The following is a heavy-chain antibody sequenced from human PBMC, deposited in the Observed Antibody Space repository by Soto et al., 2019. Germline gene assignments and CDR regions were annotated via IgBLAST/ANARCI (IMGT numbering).Heavy chain of an antibody. Sequence: GSLRLSCAASGFTFSSYSMNWVRQAPGKGLEWVSSISSSSSYIYYADSVKGRFTISRDNAKNSLYLQMNSLRAEDTAVYYCAREWDAYCGGDCYSGGGFDYWGQGT. CDR1: GFTFSSYS. J-gene: IGHJ4*02. D-gene: IGHD2-21*02. CDR2: ISSSSSYI. CDR3: AREWDAYCGGDCYSGGGFDY. V-gene: IGHV3-21*01.